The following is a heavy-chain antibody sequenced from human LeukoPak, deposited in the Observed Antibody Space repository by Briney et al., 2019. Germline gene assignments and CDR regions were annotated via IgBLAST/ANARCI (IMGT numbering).Heavy chain of an antibody. D-gene: IGHD5-12*01. CDR2: IHTSGST. Sequence: SETLSLTCTVSGASIYSYYWSWLRQPAGKGLEWIGRIHTSGSTDYSPSLQSRVTISIDTSQKQFSLNLSSVTAADTAVYYCARDIVYSTHQGYGWGQGTLVTVSS. CDR3: ARDIVYSTHQGYG. CDR1: GASIYSYY. J-gene: IGHJ4*02. V-gene: IGHV4-4*07.